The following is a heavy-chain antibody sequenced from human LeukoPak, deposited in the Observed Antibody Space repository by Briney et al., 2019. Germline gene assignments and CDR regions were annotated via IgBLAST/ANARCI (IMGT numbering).Heavy chain of an antibody. J-gene: IGHJ4*02. CDR3: ARGLRGVMVEY. CDR2: IYTGGTT. Sequence: PGGSLRLSCAASGFTVSSNYMSWVRQAPGKGLEWVSVIYTGGTTYYADSVKGRFTISRDNGKNTLYLQMNSLRAEDTAVYYCARGLRGVMVEYWGQGTLVTVSS. V-gene: IGHV3-66*01. D-gene: IGHD3-10*01. CDR1: GFTVSSNY.